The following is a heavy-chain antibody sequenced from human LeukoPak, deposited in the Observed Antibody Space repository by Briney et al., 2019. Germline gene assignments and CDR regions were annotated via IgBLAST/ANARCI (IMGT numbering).Heavy chain of an antibody. CDR2: MNPAGDDA. CDR1: GYTFTNYY. J-gene: IGHJ2*01. D-gene: IGHD4-17*01. V-gene: IGHV1-8*01. CDR3: ARGAVTTAVHWHFSL. Sequence: GASVKVSCKASGYTFTNYYINWVRQATGQGLEWMGWMNPAGDDAGYTQRFQGRMTLTRDTSVSTVYMELSSLRSDDTAVYYCARGAVTTAVHWHFSLWGRGTLVTVSS.